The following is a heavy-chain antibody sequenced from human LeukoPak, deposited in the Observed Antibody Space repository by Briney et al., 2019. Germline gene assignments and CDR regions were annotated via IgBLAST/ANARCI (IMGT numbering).Heavy chain of an antibody. D-gene: IGHD6-13*01. CDR1: GFTFSSYG. CDR2: ISYDGSNK. CDR3: AEDRYSSSWYTVEYYYYYGMDV. Sequence: GGSLRLSCAASGFTFSSYGMHWVRQAPGKGLEWVAVISYDGSNKYYADSVKGRFTISRDNSKNTLYLQMNSLRAEDTAVYYCAEDRYSSSWYTVEYYYYYGMDVWGQGTTVTVSS. J-gene: IGHJ6*02. V-gene: IGHV3-30*18.